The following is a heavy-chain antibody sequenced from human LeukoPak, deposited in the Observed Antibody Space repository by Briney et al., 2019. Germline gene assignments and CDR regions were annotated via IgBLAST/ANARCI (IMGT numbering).Heavy chain of an antibody. J-gene: IGHJ4*02. CDR3: TYHYLWGSYRYPY. CDR1: GFTFSNAW. D-gene: IGHD3-16*02. Sequence: PGGSLRLSCAASGFTFSNAWMSWVRQAPGKGLEWVGRIKSKTDGGTTDYAAPVKGRFTISREDSKNTLYLQMNSLKTEDTAVYYCTYHYLWGSYRYPYWGQGTLVTVSS. V-gene: IGHV3-15*01. CDR2: IKSKTDGGTT.